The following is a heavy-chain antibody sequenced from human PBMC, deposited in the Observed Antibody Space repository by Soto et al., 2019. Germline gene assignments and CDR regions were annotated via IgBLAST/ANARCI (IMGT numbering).Heavy chain of an antibody. Sequence: QVQLVQSGAEVKKPGASVKVSCKASGYTFTSYDINWVRQATGQGLEWMGWMNPNSGNTGYAQKFQGGFTMPRNTSISTANMERSSLRSEATAFFYCASSGGDYWGEGTLATVSA. D-gene: IGHD1-26*01. CDR3: ASSGGDY. CDR1: GYTFTSYD. J-gene: IGHJ4*02. CDR2: MNPNSGNT. V-gene: IGHV1-8*01.